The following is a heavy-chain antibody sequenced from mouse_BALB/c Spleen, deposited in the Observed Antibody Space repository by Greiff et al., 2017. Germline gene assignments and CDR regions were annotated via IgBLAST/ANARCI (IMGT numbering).Heavy chain of an antibody. CDR3: ASGGDYFDY. Sequence: QVQLQQSGPELVKPGASVKISCKASGYAFSSSWRNWVKQRPGQGLEWIGRIYPGDGDTNYNGKFKGKATLTADKSSSTAYMQLSSLTSVDSAVYFCASGGDYFDYWGQGTTLTVSS. CDR1: GYAFSSSW. J-gene: IGHJ2*01. CDR2: IYPGDGDT. V-gene: IGHV1-82*01. D-gene: IGHD1-1*02.